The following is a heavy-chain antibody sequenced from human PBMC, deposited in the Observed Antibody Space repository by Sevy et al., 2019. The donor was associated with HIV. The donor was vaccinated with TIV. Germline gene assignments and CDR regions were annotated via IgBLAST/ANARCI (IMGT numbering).Heavy chain of an antibody. CDR1: AFTFSSYA. CDR3: AKVPISLDYYDSSGYPHFDY. J-gene: IGHJ4*02. D-gene: IGHD3-22*01. V-gene: IGHV3-23*01. Sequence: GGSLRLSCAASAFTFSSYAMSWVRQAPGKGLEWVSAISDSGGSTYYADSVKGRFTISRDNSKNTLYLQMNSLRAEDTAVYYCAKVPISLDYYDSSGYPHFDYWGQGTLVTVSS. CDR2: ISDSGGST.